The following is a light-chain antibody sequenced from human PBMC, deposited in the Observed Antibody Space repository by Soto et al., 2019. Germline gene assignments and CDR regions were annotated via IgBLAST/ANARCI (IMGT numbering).Light chain of an antibody. J-gene: IGLJ2*01. CDR3: SSYTSSSTLL. CDR1: SSDVGGYNY. V-gene: IGLV2-14*03. Sequence: QPVLTQPASVSGSPGQSITISCTGTSSDVGGYNYVSWYQQHPGKAPKLMIYDVNIRPSGVSSRFSGSRSSNTASLTISGLQAEDEADYYCSSYTSSSTLLFGGGTKVTVL. CDR2: DVN.